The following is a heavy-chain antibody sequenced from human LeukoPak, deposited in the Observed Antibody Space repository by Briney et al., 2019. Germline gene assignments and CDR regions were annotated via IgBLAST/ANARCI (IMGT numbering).Heavy chain of an antibody. CDR1: GGTFSSYA. CDR3: AKLLSMAIRAARRDFDY. J-gene: IGHJ4*02. D-gene: IGHD6-6*01. V-gene: IGHV1-69*13. CDR2: IIPIFGTA. Sequence: SVKVSCKASGGTFSSYAISWVRQAPGQGLEWMGGIIPIFGTANYAQKFQGRVTITADESTSTAYMELSSLRSEDTAVYYCAKLLSMAIRAARRDFDYWGQGTLVTVSS.